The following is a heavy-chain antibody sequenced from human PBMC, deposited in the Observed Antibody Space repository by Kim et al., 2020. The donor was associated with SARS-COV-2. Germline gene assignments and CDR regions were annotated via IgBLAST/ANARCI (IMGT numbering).Heavy chain of an antibody. CDR3: ARGGNWNDGFDY. V-gene: IGHV1-3*01. CDR2: ISAGNSNT. Sequence: ASVKVSCKASGYTFTNYAMHWVRLAPGQRLQWMGWISAGNSNTKYSQKFQGRVTITRDTSASTAYMELSSLTSEDTAVYYCARGGNWNDGFDYWGQGTLVPVSS. CDR1: GYTFTNYA. D-gene: IGHD1-1*01. J-gene: IGHJ4*02.